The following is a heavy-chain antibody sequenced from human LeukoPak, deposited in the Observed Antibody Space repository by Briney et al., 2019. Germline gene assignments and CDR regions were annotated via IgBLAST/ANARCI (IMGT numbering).Heavy chain of an antibody. D-gene: IGHD3-10*02. Sequence: GGSLRLSCAASGFTFTDYLMTWVRQAPGKGLEWVSYISSSGSTVYYADSVKGRFTISRDNAKNSLYLQMNSLRAEDTAVYYCAELGITMIGGVWGKGTTVTISS. CDR1: GFTFTDYL. V-gene: IGHV3-48*03. J-gene: IGHJ6*04. CDR2: ISSSGSTV. CDR3: AELGITMIGGV.